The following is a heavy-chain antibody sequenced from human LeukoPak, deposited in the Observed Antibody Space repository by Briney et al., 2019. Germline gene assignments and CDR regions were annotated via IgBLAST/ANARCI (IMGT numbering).Heavy chain of an antibody. Sequence: QPGGSLRLSCVVSGFTFSSYWMSWVRQAPGKGLEWVSVIYSGGSTYYADSVKGRFTISRDNSKNTLYLQMNSLRAEDTAVYYCAIPPSTYDSSGYRLVWGKGTTVTISS. CDR1: GFTFSSYW. V-gene: IGHV3-66*01. CDR2: IYSGGST. J-gene: IGHJ6*04. D-gene: IGHD3-22*01. CDR3: AIPPSTYDSSGYRLV.